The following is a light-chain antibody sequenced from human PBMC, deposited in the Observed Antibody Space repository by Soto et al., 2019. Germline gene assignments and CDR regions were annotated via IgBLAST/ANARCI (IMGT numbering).Light chain of an antibody. CDR3: QQYSTYPLT. J-gene: IGKJ4*01. V-gene: IGKV1-5*03. CDR2: KAS. CDR1: QTISTW. Sequence: DIHMSQFPSTLSASVGDSVTITCRASQTISTWLAWYQQKPGKAPNLLIYKASSLEGGVPSRFSGSGSGTEFALSISGLQPDDSAIYYCQQYSTYPLTFGGGTKVDIK.